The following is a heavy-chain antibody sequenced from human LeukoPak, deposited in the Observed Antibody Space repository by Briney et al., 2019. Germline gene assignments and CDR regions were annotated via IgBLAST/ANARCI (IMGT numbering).Heavy chain of an antibody. CDR3: AKELTPNLIAAAGPFDY. Sequence: SGGSLGLSCAASGFTFSSYAMSWVRQAPGKGLEWVSAISGSGGSTYYADSVKGRFTISRDNSKNTLYLQMNSLRAEDTAVYYCAKELTPNLIAAAGPFDYWGQGTLVTVSS. D-gene: IGHD6-13*01. V-gene: IGHV3-23*01. J-gene: IGHJ4*02. CDR2: ISGSGGST. CDR1: GFTFSSYA.